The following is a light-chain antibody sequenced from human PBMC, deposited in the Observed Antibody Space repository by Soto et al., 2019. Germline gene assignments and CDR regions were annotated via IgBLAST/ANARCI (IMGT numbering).Light chain of an antibody. CDR1: QSVSSG. CDR3: LQYNSYPFT. Sequence: DIQMTQSPSTLSASLGDRVTITCRASQSVSSGLAWYQQKAGKAPKHLIYKASSLESGVPSRFSGSGSGAEFTLTISSLQPDDFATYYCLQYNSYPFTFGGGTKVDIK. J-gene: IGKJ4*01. CDR2: KAS. V-gene: IGKV1-5*03.